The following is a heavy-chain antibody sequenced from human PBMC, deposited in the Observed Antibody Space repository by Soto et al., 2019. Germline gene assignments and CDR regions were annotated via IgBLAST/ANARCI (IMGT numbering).Heavy chain of an antibody. V-gene: IGHV1-69*06. CDR3: ASRGSSGSYYPFDY. Sequence: ASVKVSCKASGGTFSSYAISWVRQAPGQGLEWMGGIIPIFGTANYAQKFQGRVTITADKSTSTAYMELSSLRSEDTAVYYCASRGSSGSYYPFDYWGQGTLVTVSS. D-gene: IGHD1-26*01. CDR1: GGTFSSYA. J-gene: IGHJ4*02. CDR2: IIPIFGTA.